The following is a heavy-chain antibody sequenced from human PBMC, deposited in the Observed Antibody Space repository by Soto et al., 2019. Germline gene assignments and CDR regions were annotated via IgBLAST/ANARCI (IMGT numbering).Heavy chain of an antibody. D-gene: IGHD3-22*01. CDR3: ASVGYYDGSGYKAFNI. V-gene: IGHV4-31*03. Sequence: SETLSLTCTVSGGSISSGGYYWSWIRQHPGKGLEWIGYIYYSGSTYYNPSLKSRVTISVDTSKNQFSLKLSSVTAADTAVYYCASVGYYDGSGYKAFNIWGQGTMVTVSS. J-gene: IGHJ3*02. CDR1: GGSISSGGYY. CDR2: IYYSGST.